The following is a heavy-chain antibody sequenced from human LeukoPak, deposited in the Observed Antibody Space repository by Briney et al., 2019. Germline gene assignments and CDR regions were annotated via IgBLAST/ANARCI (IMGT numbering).Heavy chain of an antibody. CDR2: IYTSGST. CDR3: ARGGRSSWPNWFDP. CDR1: GGSISSYY. V-gene: IGHV4-4*07. Sequence: SETLSLTCTVSGGSISSYYWSWIRQPAGKGLEWIRRIYTSGSTNYNPSLKSRVTMSVDTSKNQFSLKLSSVTAADTAVYYCARGGRSSWPNWFDPWGQGTLVTVSS. D-gene: IGHD6-13*01. J-gene: IGHJ5*02.